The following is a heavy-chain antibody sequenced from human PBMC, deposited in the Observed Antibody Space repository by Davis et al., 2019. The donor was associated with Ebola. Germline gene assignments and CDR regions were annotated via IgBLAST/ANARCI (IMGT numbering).Heavy chain of an antibody. V-gene: IGHV3-30-3*01. CDR1: GFTFSDYY. CDR3: ARDVTGTVDV. J-gene: IGHJ6*02. D-gene: IGHD1-20*01. CDR2: ISYDGSNK. Sequence: PGGSLRLSCAASGFTFSDYYMRWIRQAPGKGLEWVAFISYDGSNKYYADSVKGRFTISRDNAKNSLYLQMNSLRAEDTAVYYCARDVTGTVDVWGQGTTVTVSS.